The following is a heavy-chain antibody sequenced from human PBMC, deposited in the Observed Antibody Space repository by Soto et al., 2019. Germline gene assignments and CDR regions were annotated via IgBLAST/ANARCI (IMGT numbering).Heavy chain of an antibody. CDR3: TKGPPLLMVYPVLDS. CDR1: EFTFSKHG. J-gene: IGHJ4*02. V-gene: IGHV3-30*18. D-gene: IGHD2-8*01. CDR2: ISYDGSNK. Sequence: HPGGSLRLSCAASEFTFSKHGIHWVRQAPGKGLEWVAVISYDGSNKYYGDSVKDRFTISRDNSKNTLYLHMNSLRPEDTAVYFCTKGPPLLMVYPVLDSWGQGTLVTVSS.